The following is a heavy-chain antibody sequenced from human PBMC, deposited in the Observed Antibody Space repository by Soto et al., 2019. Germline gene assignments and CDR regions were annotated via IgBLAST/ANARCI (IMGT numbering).Heavy chain of an antibody. D-gene: IGHD4-17*01. Sequence: PGGSLRLSCAASGFSFSSYAMHWVRQAPGKGLEWVAIISYDGSNKYYADSVKGRFTISRDNSKNTLYLQMNSLRAEDTAVYYCARDYGDYDFDSWGQGTLVTVSS. V-gene: IGHV3-30-3*01. CDR1: GFSFSSYA. J-gene: IGHJ4*02. CDR3: ARDYGDYDFDS. CDR2: ISYDGSNK.